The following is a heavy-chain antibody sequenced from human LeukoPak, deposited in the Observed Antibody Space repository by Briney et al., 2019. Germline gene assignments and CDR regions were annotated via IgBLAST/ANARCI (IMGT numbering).Heavy chain of an antibody. J-gene: IGHJ4*02. CDR3: ARADTYDFWSGYPSHFDY. CDR2: IYPGDSDT. CDR1: GYSFTSYW. V-gene: IGHV5-51*01. D-gene: IGHD3-3*01. Sequence: GESLKISCKGSGYSFTSYWIGWVRQMPGKGLEWMGIIYPGDSDTRYSPSFQGQVTISADKSISTAYLQWSSLKASDTAMYYCARADTYDFWSGYPSHFDYWGQGTLVTVSS.